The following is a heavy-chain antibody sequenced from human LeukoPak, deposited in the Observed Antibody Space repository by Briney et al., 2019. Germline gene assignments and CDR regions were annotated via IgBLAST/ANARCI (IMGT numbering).Heavy chain of an antibody. J-gene: IGHJ6*02. CDR3: ASNYYYYYGMDV. Sequence: PGGSLRLSCAASGLTFSNCDMNWVRQAPGKGLEWLSYISSSGDTIYHADSVKGRFTISRGNARNSLYLQMNSLRAEDTAVYYCASNYYYYYGMDVWGQGTTVTVSS. CDR1: GLTFSNCD. CDR2: ISSSGDTI. V-gene: IGHV3-48*03.